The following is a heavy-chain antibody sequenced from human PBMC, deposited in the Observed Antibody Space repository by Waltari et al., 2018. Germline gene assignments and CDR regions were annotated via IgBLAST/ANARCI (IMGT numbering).Heavy chain of an antibody. CDR1: GGSISSSSYY. J-gene: IGHJ4*02. CDR2: RYYSGGT. CDR3: ARLGTGTFDY. D-gene: IGHD1-7*01. Sequence: QLQLQESGPGLVKPSETLSLTCTVSGGSISSSSYYWGWIRQPPGKGLEGIGSRYYSGGTAYNPPLNGRVTISGAPAKNQFSLKLSAVPAADTAVYYLARLGTGTFDYWGQGTLVTVSS. V-gene: IGHV4-39*01.